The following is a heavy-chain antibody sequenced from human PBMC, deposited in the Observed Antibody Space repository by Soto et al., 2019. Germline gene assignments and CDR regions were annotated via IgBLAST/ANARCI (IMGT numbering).Heavy chain of an antibody. D-gene: IGHD2-21*02. V-gene: IGHV1-69*06. CDR3: ARGSAYCGGDCYSDY. Sequence: SVKVSCKASGGTFSSYAISWVRQAPGQGLEWMGGIIPIFGTANYAQKFQGRVTITADKSTSTAYMELSSLRSEDTAVYYCARGSAYCGGDCYSDYWGQGTLVTVSS. CDR1: GGTFSSYA. J-gene: IGHJ4*02. CDR2: IIPIFGTA.